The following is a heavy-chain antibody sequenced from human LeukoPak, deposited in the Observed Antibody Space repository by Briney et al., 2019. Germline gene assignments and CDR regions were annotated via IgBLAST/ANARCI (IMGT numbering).Heavy chain of an antibody. Sequence: GGSLRLSCAASGFSISDHYRSWIRQSPGKGLEWISYVTSSGSSTKYADSVKGRFTISRDNAKNSVALQMNSLRAEDTAVYYCTRERRGSYYAFGSWGQGTLVTVSS. D-gene: IGHD3-10*01. J-gene: IGHJ4*02. V-gene: IGHV3-11*01. CDR2: VTSSGSST. CDR3: TRERRGSYYAFGS. CDR1: GFSISDHY.